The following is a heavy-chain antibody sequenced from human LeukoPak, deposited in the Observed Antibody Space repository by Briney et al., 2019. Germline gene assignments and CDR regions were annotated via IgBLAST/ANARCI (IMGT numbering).Heavy chain of an antibody. CDR2: IRYDGSNK. Sequence: GGSLRLSCAASGFTFSSYGMHWVRQAPGKGLELVAFIRYDGSNKYYADYVKGRFNISRDNSKNTLYLQMNSLRAEDTAVYYCAHGAMYQLDYWGQGTLVTVSS. CDR1: GFTFSSYG. V-gene: IGHV3-30*02. D-gene: IGHD2-2*01. J-gene: IGHJ4*02. CDR3: AHGAMYQLDY.